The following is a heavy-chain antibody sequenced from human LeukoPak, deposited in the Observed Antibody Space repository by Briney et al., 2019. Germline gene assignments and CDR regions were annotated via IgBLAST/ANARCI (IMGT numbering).Heavy chain of an antibody. D-gene: IGHD1-1*01. CDR3: TRRPGTTGTAFDI. V-gene: IGHV3-15*01. CDR1: GFTFSNAW. J-gene: IGHJ3*02. Sequence: GGPLRLSCAASGFTFSNAWMSWVRQAPGKGLEWVGRIKSKTDGGTTDYAAPVKGRFTISRDDSKNTAYLQMNSLKTEDTAVYYCTRRPGTTGTAFDIWGQGTMVTVSS. CDR2: IKSKTDGGTT.